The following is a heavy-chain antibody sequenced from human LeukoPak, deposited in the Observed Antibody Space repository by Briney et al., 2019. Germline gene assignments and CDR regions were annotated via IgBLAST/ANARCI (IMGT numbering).Heavy chain of an antibody. Sequence: PGRSLRLSCAASGFTFSSYGMHWVRQAPGKGLEWVAVIWYDGSNKYYADSVKGRFTISRDNAKNTLYLQMNSLRGEDTAVYYCARELYSGSGTYGNYFDYWSQGTLVTVSS. CDR1: GFTFSSYG. D-gene: IGHD3-10*01. CDR2: IWYDGSNK. V-gene: IGHV3-33*01. CDR3: ARELYSGSGTYGNYFDY. J-gene: IGHJ4*02.